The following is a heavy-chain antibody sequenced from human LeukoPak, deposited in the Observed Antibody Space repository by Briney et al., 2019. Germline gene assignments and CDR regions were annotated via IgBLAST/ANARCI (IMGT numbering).Heavy chain of an antibody. D-gene: IGHD3-16*02. V-gene: IGHV4-59*01. J-gene: IGHJ3*02. CDR2: IYYSGST. CDR3: ARDFAPALGYDYVWGSYRQEGAFDI. CDR1: GGSISSYY. Sequence: SGTLSLTCTASGGSISSYYWSWIRKAPGQGLEWIWYIYYSGSTKYNPSLKSRVTISLDTAKTQYSRELSSMTAADKAVYYCARDFAPALGYDYVWGSYRQEGAFDIWGQGTMVTVSS.